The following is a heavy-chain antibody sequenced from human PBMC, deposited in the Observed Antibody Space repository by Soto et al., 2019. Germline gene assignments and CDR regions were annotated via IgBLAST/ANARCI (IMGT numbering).Heavy chain of an antibody. D-gene: IGHD6-19*01. Sequence: QVQLVESGGGVVQPGRSLRLSCAASGFTFSSYGMHWVRQAPGKGLEWVTVISYDGSRKYYTDSVEGRFTVSRDNSKNTLYLQMNNLGAEDTAVYYCARDRQWLAYFDYWGQGTLVTVSS. CDR1: GFTFSSYG. J-gene: IGHJ4*02. CDR3: ARDRQWLAYFDY. V-gene: IGHV3-30*03. CDR2: ISYDGSRK.